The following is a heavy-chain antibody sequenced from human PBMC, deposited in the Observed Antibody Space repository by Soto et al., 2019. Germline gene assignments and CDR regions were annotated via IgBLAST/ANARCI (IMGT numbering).Heavy chain of an antibody. CDR1: VFPFGAKA. J-gene: IGHJ4*02. D-gene: IGHD1-26*01. V-gene: IGHV3-23*01. Sequence: EVQVLESGGGLVQPGGSLRLSCVVSVFPFGAKAMSWVRQAPGKGLEWVSGLSNTGRRTSYADSVKGRFNISRDNSENTVYLQMNSLRVEDTAVYYCATEMGATQGPFDNWGQGTLVTVSS. CDR3: ATEMGATQGPFDN. CDR2: LSNTGRRT.